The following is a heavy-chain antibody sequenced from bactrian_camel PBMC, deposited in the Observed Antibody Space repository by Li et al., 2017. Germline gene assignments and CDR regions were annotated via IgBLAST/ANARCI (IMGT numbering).Heavy chain of an antibody. V-gene: IGHV3-2*01. D-gene: IGHD6*01. Sequence: HVQLVESGGGLVQPGGSLRLSCAAPGLTFGSYYMSWVRQAPGKGLTWVSSIYSDGSNTYAADSVKGRFTISRDNAENTLYLQMNRLKPEDTAMYYCAFGVYGGNWNGWNSASTYDVWGQGTQVTVS. CDR3: AFGVYGGNWNGWNSASTYDV. J-gene: IGHJ4*01. CDR1: GLTFGSYY. CDR2: IYSDGSNT.